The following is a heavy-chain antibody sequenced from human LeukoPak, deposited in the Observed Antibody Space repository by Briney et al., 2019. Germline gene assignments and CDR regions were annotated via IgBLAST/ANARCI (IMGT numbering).Heavy chain of an antibody. D-gene: IGHD1-26*01. CDR1: GFTFSDYW. CDR2: INTDGTFT. CDR3: AREAKVGGALQY. Sequence: GGPLRPSCETSGFTFSDYWMHWVRQAPGKGLEWVSRINTDGTFTRYPDSVQGRFTISRDTAKNTLLLQMNSLRAEDTAVYYCAREAKVGGALQYWGQGTLVTVSS. V-gene: IGHV3-74*01. J-gene: IGHJ4*02.